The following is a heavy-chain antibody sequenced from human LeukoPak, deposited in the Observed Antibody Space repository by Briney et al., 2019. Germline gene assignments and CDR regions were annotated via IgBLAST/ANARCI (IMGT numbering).Heavy chain of an antibody. CDR3: ARHQYSGSYSHFDY. V-gene: IGHV4-59*08. Sequence: SETLSLTCTVSGGSISSYYWSWIRQPPGKGLEWIGYIYYSGSTNYNPSLKSRVTISVDTSKNQFSLKLSSVTAADAAVYYCARHQYSGSYSHFDYWGQGTLVTVSS. CDR2: IYYSGST. D-gene: IGHD1-26*01. CDR1: GGSISSYY. J-gene: IGHJ4*02.